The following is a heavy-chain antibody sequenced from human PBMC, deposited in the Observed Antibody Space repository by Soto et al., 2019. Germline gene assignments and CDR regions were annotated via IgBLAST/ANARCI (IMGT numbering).Heavy chain of an antibody. CDR2: ISGSGGST. Sequence: GESLKISCAASGFTFSSYAMSWVRQAPGKGLEWVSAISGSGGSTYYADSVKGRFTISRDNSKNTLYLQMNSLRAEDTAVYYCAKWAYCSSTSCYSAFDYWGQGTLVTVSS. V-gene: IGHV3-23*01. J-gene: IGHJ4*02. D-gene: IGHD2-2*01. CDR3: AKWAYCSSTSCYSAFDY. CDR1: GFTFSSYA.